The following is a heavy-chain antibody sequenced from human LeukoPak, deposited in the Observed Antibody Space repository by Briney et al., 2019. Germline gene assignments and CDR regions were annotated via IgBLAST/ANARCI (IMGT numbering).Heavy chain of an antibody. J-gene: IGHJ4*02. CDR2: IKQDGSEK. D-gene: IGHD6-13*01. CDR3: ARVKQQLIKS. Sequence: ETLSLTCAVYGGSFSGYYWSWVRQAPGKGLEWVANIKQDGSEKYYVDSVKGRFTTSRDNAKNSLYLQMNSLRAEDTAVYYCARVKQQLIKSWGQGTLVTVSS. CDR1: GGSFSGYY. V-gene: IGHV3-7*01.